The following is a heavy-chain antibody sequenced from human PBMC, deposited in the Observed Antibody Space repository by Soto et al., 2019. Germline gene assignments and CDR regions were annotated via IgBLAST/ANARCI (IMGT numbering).Heavy chain of an antibody. J-gene: IGHJ5*02. Sequence: SQTLSLTCAISGDSVSSNSAAWNWIRQSPSRGLEWLGRTYYRSKWYNDYAVSVKSRITINPDTSKNQFSLQLNSVTPEDTAVYYCARGTYSYDSSGRPKTHNWFDPWGQVNRVTVSS. CDR3: ARGTYSYDSSGRPKTHNWFDP. V-gene: IGHV6-1*01. D-gene: IGHD3-22*01. CDR1: GDSVSSNSAA. CDR2: TYYRSKWYN.